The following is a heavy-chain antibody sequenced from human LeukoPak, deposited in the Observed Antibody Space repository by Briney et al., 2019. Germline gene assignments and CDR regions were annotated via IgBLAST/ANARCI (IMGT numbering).Heavy chain of an antibody. Sequence: SETLSLTCTVSGSSISGYYWSWIRQPPGKGLEWIGYIYYSGSTNYNPSLKSRVTISVDTSKNQFSLKLSSVTAADTAVYYCARDHSSGWSTDVNFAYWGQGTLVTVSS. J-gene: IGHJ4*02. V-gene: IGHV4-59*01. D-gene: IGHD6-19*01. CDR3: ARDHSSGWSTDVNFAY. CDR2: IYYSGST. CDR1: GSSISGYY.